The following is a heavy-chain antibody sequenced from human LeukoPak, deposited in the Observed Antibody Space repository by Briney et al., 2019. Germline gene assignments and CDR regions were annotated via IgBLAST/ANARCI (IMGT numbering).Heavy chain of an antibody. CDR2: IKQDGSEK. Sequence: PGGSLRLSCAASGFTFSSYWMSWVRQAPGKGLEWVANIKQDGSEKYYVDSVKGRFTISRDNAKNSLYLQMDSLRAEDTAVYYCARPAPIPYSSGWRLAGVYGMDVWGQGTTVTVSS. D-gene: IGHD6-19*01. V-gene: IGHV3-7*01. CDR1: GFTFSSYW. J-gene: IGHJ6*02. CDR3: ARPAPIPYSSGWRLAGVYGMDV.